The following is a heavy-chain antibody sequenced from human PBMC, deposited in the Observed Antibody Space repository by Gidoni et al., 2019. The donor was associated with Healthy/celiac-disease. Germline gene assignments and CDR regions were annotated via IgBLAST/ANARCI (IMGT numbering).Heavy chain of an antibody. V-gene: IGHV4-59*01. J-gene: IGHJ1*01. CDR1: GCSISSYY. CDR2: IYYSGST. D-gene: IGHD6-19*01. Sequence: QVQLQESGPGLVKPSETLSLTCTVSGCSISSYYWSWIRQPPGKGLEWIGYIYYSGSTNYNPSLKSRVTISVDTSKNQFSLKLSSVTAADTAVYYCARGGFRDSSGWYQHWGQGTLVTVSS. CDR3: ARGGFRDSSGWYQH.